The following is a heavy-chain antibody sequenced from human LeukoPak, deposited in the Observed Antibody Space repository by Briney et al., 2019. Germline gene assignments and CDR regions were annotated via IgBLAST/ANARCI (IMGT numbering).Heavy chain of an antibody. J-gene: IGHJ6*02. CDR1: GFTFSDYY. V-gene: IGHV3-11*01. CDR3: ARFYGLVPYMDV. Sequence: GGSLRLSCAASGFTFSDYYMSWIRQAPGKGLEWVSYISSSDSAIYYADSVKGRFTISRDNAKNSLYLQMNSLRAEDTAVYYCARFYGLVPYMDVWGQGTTVTVSS. CDR2: ISSSDSAI. D-gene: IGHD3-10*01.